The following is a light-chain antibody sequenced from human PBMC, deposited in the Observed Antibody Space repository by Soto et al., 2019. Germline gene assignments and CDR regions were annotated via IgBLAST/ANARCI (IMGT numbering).Light chain of an antibody. CDR1: QSVNSSY. J-gene: IGKJ2*01. CDR3: QRYGISPPKYT. V-gene: IGKV3-20*01. CDR2: IAS. Sequence: EVVLTQSPGTLSLSPGERATLSCRASQSVNSSYLAWYQQKPGQAPRLLVYIASSRATDIPYRFSGSGSGTDLPLTISRLEPDDFQVYSCQRYGISPPKYTFGQGTKLEIK.